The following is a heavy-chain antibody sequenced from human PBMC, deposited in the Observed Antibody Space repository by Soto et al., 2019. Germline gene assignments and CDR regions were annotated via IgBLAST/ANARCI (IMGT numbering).Heavy chain of an antibody. CDR3: ARDFFYGSGSYYRPYYYGMDV. D-gene: IGHD3-10*01. Sequence: VASVKVSCKASGYTFTGYYMHWVRQAPGQGLEWMGWINPNSGGTNYAQKFQGWVTMTRDTSINTAYMELSRLRSEDTAVYYCARDFFYGSGSYYRPYYYGMDVWGQGTTVTVPS. CDR2: INPNSGGT. V-gene: IGHV1-2*04. CDR1: GYTFTGYY. J-gene: IGHJ6*02.